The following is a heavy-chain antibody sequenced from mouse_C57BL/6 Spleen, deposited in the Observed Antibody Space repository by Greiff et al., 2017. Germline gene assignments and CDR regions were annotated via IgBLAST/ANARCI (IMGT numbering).Heavy chain of an antibody. CDR1: GYTFTSYW. CDR2: IDPSDSYT. CDR3: ARSAAQAFWFAY. V-gene: IGHV1-50*01. D-gene: IGHD3-2*02. Sequence: QVQLQQPGAELVKPGASVKLSCKASGYTFTSYWMQWVKQRPGQGLEWIGEIDPSDSYTNYNQKFKGKATLTVDTSSSTAYLQLSSLTSEDSAVYYCARSAAQAFWFAYWGQGTLVTVSA. J-gene: IGHJ3*01.